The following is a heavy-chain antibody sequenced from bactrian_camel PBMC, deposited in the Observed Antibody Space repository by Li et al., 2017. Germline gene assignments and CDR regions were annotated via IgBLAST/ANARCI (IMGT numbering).Heavy chain of an antibody. V-gene: IGHV3S1*01. CDR3: ATSFAIVPPM. Sequence: QLVESGGGSVQPGGSSRHSCAASGFTFSSYSMYWVRQAPGQGLEWVSRITSGAGTTYYADSLNGRFIISRDNLQMNSLKSEDTGLYYCATSFAIVPPMWGQGTQVTVS. CDR1: GFTFSSYS. J-gene: IGHJ4*01. CDR2: ITSGAGTT.